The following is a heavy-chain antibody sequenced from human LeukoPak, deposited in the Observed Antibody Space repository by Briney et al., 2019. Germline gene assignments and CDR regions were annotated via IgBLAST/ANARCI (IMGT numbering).Heavy chain of an antibody. CDR1: GGSISVYY. V-gene: IGHV4-59*01. J-gene: IGHJ4*02. D-gene: IGHD3-22*01. CDR3: ARRGYFDGSGLDH. Sequence: SETLSLTCTVSGGSISVYYCNWIRQPPGKGLDCIGYMYYTGSTNYNPSLKSRVTISLDTSKNQLSLKLSSVTAADTAVYFCARRGYFDGSGLDHWGQGTLVTVSS. CDR2: MYYTGST.